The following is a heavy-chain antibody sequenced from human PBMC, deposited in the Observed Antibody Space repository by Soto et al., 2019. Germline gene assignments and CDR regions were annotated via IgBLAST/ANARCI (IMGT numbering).Heavy chain of an antibody. Sequence: PGGSLRLSCAASGFTFSNYAMGWVRQAPGKGLEWVSSISGSGGTTYYADPVKGRFTISRDNSKNTVYLQMNSLRAEDTAVYYCAKELSPYSSSWFDYWGQGTLVTVSS. CDR3: AKELSPYSSSWFDY. CDR2: ISGSGGTT. D-gene: IGHD6-13*01. V-gene: IGHV3-23*01. CDR1: GFTFSNYA. J-gene: IGHJ4*02.